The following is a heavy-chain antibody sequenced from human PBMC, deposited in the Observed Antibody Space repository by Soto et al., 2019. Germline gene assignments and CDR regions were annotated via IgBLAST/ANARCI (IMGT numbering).Heavy chain of an antibody. V-gene: IGHV1-3*01. Sequence: ASVKVSCKASGYTFTSYGISWVRQAPGQRLEWMGWINAGNGNTKYSQKFQGRVTITRDTSASTAYMELSSLRSEDTAVYYCARVSGYYLPDYWGQGTLVNVS. CDR1: GYTFTSYG. CDR2: INAGNGNT. D-gene: IGHD5-12*01. J-gene: IGHJ4*02. CDR3: ARVSGYYLPDY.